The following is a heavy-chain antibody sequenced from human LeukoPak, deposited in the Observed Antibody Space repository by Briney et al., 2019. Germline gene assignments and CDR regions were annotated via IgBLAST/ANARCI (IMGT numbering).Heavy chain of an antibody. CDR2: ISAYNGNT. Sequence: ASVKVSCKASGYTFTSYGISWVRQAPGQGLEWMGWISAYNGNTNYAQKLQGRVTMTTDTSTSTAYMELRSLRSDDTAVYYCARGQNGYSYGDSRGFFDYWGQGTLVTVSS. CDR3: ARGQNGYSYGDSRGFFDY. J-gene: IGHJ4*02. CDR1: GYTFTSYG. D-gene: IGHD5-18*01. V-gene: IGHV1-18*01.